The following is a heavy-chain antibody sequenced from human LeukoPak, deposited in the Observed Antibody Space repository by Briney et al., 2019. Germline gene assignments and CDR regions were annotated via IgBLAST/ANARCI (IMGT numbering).Heavy chain of an antibody. J-gene: IGHJ6*03. CDR3: ARASSSSWYYYMDV. Sequence: SSETLSLTCTVSGVSISSYYWSWIRQPAGKGLEWIGRICTSGSTNYNPYLKSRVTMTVDTSKNQFSLQLSSVTAADTAVYYCARASSSSWYYYMDVWGKGTTVTISS. D-gene: IGHD6-13*01. CDR1: GVSISSYY. CDR2: ICTSGST. V-gene: IGHV4-4*07.